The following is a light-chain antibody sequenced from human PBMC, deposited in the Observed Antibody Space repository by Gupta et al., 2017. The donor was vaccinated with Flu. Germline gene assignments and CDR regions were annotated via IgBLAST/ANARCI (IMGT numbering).Light chain of an antibody. CDR2: AKN. J-gene: IGLJ2*01. V-gene: IGLV3-19*01. Sequence: SSELTQDPAVSVALGQTVRITCQGDSLRSSYASWYQQKPGQAPVLVIYAKNNRPAGSPDRFSGSSSGNTAALTITGAQAEEEGDYYCHSRDSSENHQAGFGGGNKLNIL. CDR3: HSRDSSENHQAG. CDR1: SLRSSY.